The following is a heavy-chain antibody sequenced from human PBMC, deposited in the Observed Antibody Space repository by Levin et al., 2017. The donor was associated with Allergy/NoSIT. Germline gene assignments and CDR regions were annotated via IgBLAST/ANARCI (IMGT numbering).Heavy chain of an antibody. Sequence: GGSLRLSCAASGFIFSRYGMHWVRQAPGKGLEWVAVIWYDGSNKYYADSVKGRFTISRDNSKNTLYLLMGSLRAEDTAVYYCARAHHMIIGGSWGQGTLVTVSS. D-gene: IGHD3-16*01. CDR2: IWYDGSNK. V-gene: IGHV3-33*01. CDR3: ARAHHMIIGGS. J-gene: IGHJ5*02. CDR1: GFIFSRYG.